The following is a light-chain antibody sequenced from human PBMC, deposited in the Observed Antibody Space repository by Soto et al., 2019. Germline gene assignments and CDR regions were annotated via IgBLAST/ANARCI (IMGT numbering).Light chain of an antibody. CDR1: QSVSSSY. CDR2: GAS. Sequence: IVLTQSPGSLSLSPGDRPTLSCRASQSVSSSYLAWYQQKPGQAPRLLIYGASSRATGIPDRFSGSGSGTDFTLTISRLEPEDFAVYYCQQYGSSPVTFGQGTKVDIK. J-gene: IGKJ1*01. CDR3: QQYGSSPVT. V-gene: IGKV3-20*01.